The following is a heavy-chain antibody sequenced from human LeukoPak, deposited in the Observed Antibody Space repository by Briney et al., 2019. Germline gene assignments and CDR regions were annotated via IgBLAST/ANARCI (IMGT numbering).Heavy chain of an antibody. CDR3: AKDKSNSGSYYFDY. D-gene: IGHD1-26*01. CDR2: ISYVGSNK. J-gene: IGHJ4*02. Sequence: GGSLRLSCAASGFTFSSYGMHWVRQAPGKGLEWVAVISYVGSNKYYADSVKGRFTISRDNSKNTLYLQMNSLRAEDTAVYYCAKDKSNSGSYYFDYWGQGTLVTVSS. CDR1: GFTFSSYG. V-gene: IGHV3-30*18.